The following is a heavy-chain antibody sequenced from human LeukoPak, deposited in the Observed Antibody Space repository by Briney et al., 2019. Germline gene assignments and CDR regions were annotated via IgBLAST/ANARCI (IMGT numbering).Heavy chain of an antibody. CDR3: ARLWDSSSSLDY. J-gene: IGHJ4*02. CDR1: GGSISSYY. V-gene: IGHV4-59*08. CDR2: IYYSGGT. Sequence: SETLSLTCTVSGGSISSYYWTWIRRPPGKGLGLEWIGYIYYSGGTNYNPSLKSRVTISIDTSKNQVSLKLSSVTAADTAVYYCARLWDSSSSLDYWGQGTLVTVSS. D-gene: IGHD6-6*01.